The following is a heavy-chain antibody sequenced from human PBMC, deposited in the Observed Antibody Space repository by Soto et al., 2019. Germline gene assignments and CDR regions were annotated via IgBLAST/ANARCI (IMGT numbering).Heavy chain of an antibody. CDR3: AGDRGEWLQSGGGWFHP. CDR1: GDSISNFHW. J-gene: IGHJ5*02. CDR2: IFHSGST. V-gene: IGHV4-4*02. Sequence: VQLHESGPGLVKASGTLSLTCAVSGDSISNFHWWTWLRQPPGRGLEWIGEIFHSGSTTYNPSPKGRVTLSGDTSTNQFSLNLTPVTAADTAVYYCAGDRGEWLQSGGGWFHPWGPGILVIVSS. D-gene: IGHD3-10*01.